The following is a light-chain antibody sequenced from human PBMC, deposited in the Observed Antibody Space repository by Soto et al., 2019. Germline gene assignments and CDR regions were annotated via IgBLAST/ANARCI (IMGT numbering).Light chain of an antibody. CDR2: GAS. V-gene: IGKV3-15*01. Sequence: EIVLTHSPGTLSLSPCETATLSSSASQSVSSNLAWYQQKPGQAPRLLIYGASTRATGIPARFSGRGSGTEFTLTISSLQSEDFAVYYCEQYGSSPRTFGQGTKVDIK. J-gene: IGKJ1*01. CDR1: QSVSSN. CDR3: EQYGSSPRT.